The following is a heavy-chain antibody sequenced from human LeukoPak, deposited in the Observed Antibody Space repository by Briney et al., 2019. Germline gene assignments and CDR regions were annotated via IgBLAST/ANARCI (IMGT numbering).Heavy chain of an antibody. CDR2: ICYSGST. CDR3: ARCREQGLKYFDY. V-gene: IGHV4-39*01. D-gene: IGHD6-19*01. J-gene: IGHJ4*02. CDR1: GGSTSSSSYD. Sequence: SETLSLTCTVSGGSTSSSSYDWGWIRQPPGKGLGWSGSICYSGSTYYNPSLKSRVTIPVETSKNQFSRKLSSVAAADTGVYYCARCREQGLKYFDYWGQGTLVTVSS.